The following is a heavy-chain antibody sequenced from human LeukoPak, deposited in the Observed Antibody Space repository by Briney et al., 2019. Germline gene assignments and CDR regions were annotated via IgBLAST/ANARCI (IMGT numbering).Heavy chain of an antibody. D-gene: IGHD5-18*01. CDR3: ARDLSTPRYSYGFDY. CDR1: GFTFRDFY. Sequence: GGSLRLSCAASGFTFRDFYMSWIRQAPGKGLEWVSYISGSGTTIYNADSVKGRFTISRDNAKNSLYLQMNSLRAEDTAVYYCARDLSTPRYSYGFDYWGQGTLVTVSS. CDR2: ISGSGTTI. V-gene: IGHV3-11*04. J-gene: IGHJ4*02.